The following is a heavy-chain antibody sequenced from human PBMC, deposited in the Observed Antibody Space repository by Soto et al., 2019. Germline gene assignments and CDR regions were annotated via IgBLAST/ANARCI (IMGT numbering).Heavy chain of an antibody. D-gene: IGHD6-25*01. J-gene: IGHJ4*02. Sequence: GGSLRLSCVASGFTFSSYSISWVRQAPGKGLEWVSVISYDTVTAYYEDSVKGRFTISRDNSRNTVYLQMNSLGVDDTAVYYCAKHRESGAYFFDHWGQGTLVTVSS. CDR3: AKHRESGAYFFDH. CDR1: GFTFSSYS. V-gene: IGHV3-23*01. CDR2: ISYDTVTA.